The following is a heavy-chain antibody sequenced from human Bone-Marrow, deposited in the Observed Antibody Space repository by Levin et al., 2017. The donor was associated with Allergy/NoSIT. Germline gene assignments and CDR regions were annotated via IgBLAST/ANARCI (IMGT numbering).Heavy chain of an antibody. Sequence: GGSLRLSCAASGFTFSSYGMHWVRQAPGKGLEWVAVISYDGSYKYYADSVKGRFTISRDNSKNTLYLQMNSLRAEDTAVYYCAKESHLSFPRALWLTLRTKEYYCDYWGQGTLVTVSS. CDR3: AKESHLSFPRALWLTLRTKEYYCDY. V-gene: IGHV3-30*18. CDR1: GFTFSSYG. J-gene: IGHJ4*02. CDR2: ISYDGSYK. D-gene: IGHD1/OR15-1a*01.